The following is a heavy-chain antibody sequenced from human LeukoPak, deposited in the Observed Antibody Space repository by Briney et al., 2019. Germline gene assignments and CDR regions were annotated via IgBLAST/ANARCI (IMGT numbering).Heavy chain of an antibody. CDR2: INPNSGVT. J-gene: IGHJ4*02. CDR3: ARDAFGYDTSDYSPFDY. Sequence: ASVKVSCKAAGYTFTDYYIHWVRPAPGQGLEWMGWINPNSGVTKYAQKFQGRVTMTKDTSISTVYMELGGLRSDDTAVFYCARDAFGYDTSDYSPFDYWGQGILVTVSS. V-gene: IGHV1-2*02. CDR1: GYTFTDYY. D-gene: IGHD3-22*01.